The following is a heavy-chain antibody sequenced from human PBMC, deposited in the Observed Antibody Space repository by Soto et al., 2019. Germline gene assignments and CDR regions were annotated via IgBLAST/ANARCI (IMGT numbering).Heavy chain of an antibody. CDR3: AREVVSWVAGRRFDY. CDR1: GFIFRDWI. D-gene: IGHD6-19*01. CDR2: ISKDSGRAT. V-gene: IGHV3-11*04. Sequence: GGSLRLSCAASGFIFRDWIMSWIRQAPGKGLEWISYISKDSGRATRYADSVKGRFTISRDNSKNTLYLQMNSLRAEDTAVYYCAREVVSWVAGRRFDYWGQGTLVTV. J-gene: IGHJ4*02.